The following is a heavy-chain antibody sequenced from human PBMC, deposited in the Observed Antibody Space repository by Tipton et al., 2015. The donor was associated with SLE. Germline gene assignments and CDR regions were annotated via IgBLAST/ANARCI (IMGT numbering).Heavy chain of an antibody. D-gene: IGHD2-21*02. CDR1: GFTLGSYA. V-gene: IGHV3-7*01. Sequence: SLRLSCAASGFTLGSYAMRWVRQAPGKGLEWVANIKQDGSEKYYVDSVKGRFTISRDNAKNSLYLQMNSLRAEDTAVYYCAKDKGVTALDFWGQGTLVTVSS. CDR3: AKDKGVTALDF. CDR2: IKQDGSEK. J-gene: IGHJ4*02.